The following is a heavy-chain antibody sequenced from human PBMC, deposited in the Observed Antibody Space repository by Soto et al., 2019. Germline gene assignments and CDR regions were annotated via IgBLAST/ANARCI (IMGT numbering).Heavy chain of an antibody. CDR3: AKDLIVGEGG. Sequence: EVQLVESGGGLVQPGRSLRLSCAASGFTFDDYAMHWVRQAPGKGLEWVSGISWNSGNIGYADSVKGRFTISRDNAKNSLYLQMNSLRAEDTALYYCAKDLIVGEGGWGQGTLVTVSS. CDR1: GFTFDDYA. D-gene: IGHD1-26*01. CDR2: ISWNSGNI. J-gene: IGHJ4*02. V-gene: IGHV3-9*01.